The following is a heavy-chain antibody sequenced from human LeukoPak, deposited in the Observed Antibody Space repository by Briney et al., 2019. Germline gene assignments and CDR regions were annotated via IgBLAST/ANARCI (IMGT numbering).Heavy chain of an antibody. CDR2: ISSSGSTI. CDR1: GFTFSDYY. J-gene: IGHJ4*02. V-gene: IGHV3-11*01. CDR3: ARDPRGYSGYDSGSVY. Sequence: KPGGSLRLSCAASGFTFSDYYMSWIRQAPGKGLEWVSYISSSGSTIYYADSVKGRFTISRDNAKNSLYLQTNSLRAEDTAVYYCARDPRGYSGYDSGSVYWGQGTLVTVSS. D-gene: IGHD5-12*01.